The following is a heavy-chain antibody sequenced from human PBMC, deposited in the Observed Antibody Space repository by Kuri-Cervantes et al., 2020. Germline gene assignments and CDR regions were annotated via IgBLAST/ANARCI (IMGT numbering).Heavy chain of an antibody. CDR1: GFTVSSNY. CDR3: TKESDAFDI. CDR2: ISSSGSTT. Sequence: GGSVRLSCTASGFTVSSNYMSWVRQPPGKGLEWVSYISSSGSTTYYADSVKGRFTISRDNSKNKLYLQMNSLRLGDTATYYCTKESDAFDIWGQGAVVTVSS. V-gene: IGHV3-11*01. J-gene: IGHJ3*02.